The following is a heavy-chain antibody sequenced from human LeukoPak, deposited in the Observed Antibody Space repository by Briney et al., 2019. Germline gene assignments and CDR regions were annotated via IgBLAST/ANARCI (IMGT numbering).Heavy chain of an antibody. D-gene: IGHD2-2*01. Sequence: GRSLRLSCAASGFTFSSYAMHWVRQAPGKGLEWVAVISYDGSNKYYADSVKGRFTISRDNSKNTLYLQMNSLRAEDTAVYYCASGYCSSTSCPDYWGQGTLVSVSS. CDR3: ASGYCSSTSCPDY. CDR2: ISYDGSNK. CDR1: GFTFSSYA. J-gene: IGHJ4*02. V-gene: IGHV3-30-3*01.